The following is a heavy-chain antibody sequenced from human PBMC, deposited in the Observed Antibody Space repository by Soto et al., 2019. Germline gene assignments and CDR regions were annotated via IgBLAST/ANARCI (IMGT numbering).Heavy chain of an antibody. D-gene: IGHD2-2*01. CDR2: ISSSSSTI. CDR3: AREWPVVPAAMSLDY. Sequence: GGSLRLSCAASGFTFSTYSMNWVRQAPGKGLEWVSYISSSSSTIFYTDSVKGRFTVSRDNAKNSLYLQMNSLRVEDTAVYYCAREWPVVPAAMSLDYWGQGTLVTVSS. V-gene: IGHV3-48*01. J-gene: IGHJ4*02. CDR1: GFTFSTYS.